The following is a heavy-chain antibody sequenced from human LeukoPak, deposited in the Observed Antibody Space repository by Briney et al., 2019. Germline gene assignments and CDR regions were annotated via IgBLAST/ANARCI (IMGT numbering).Heavy chain of an antibody. V-gene: IGHV5-51*01. Sequence: GESLKFSCKGSGNSFTSYWIGWVRQMPGKGLEWMGIIYPGDSDTRYSPFFQGQVTISADKSISTAYLQWSSLKASDTAMYYCARRGGGSYYYYYMDVWGKGTTVTVSS. D-gene: IGHD1-26*01. J-gene: IGHJ6*03. CDR3: ARRGGGSYYYYYMDV. CDR1: GNSFTSYW. CDR2: IYPGDSDT.